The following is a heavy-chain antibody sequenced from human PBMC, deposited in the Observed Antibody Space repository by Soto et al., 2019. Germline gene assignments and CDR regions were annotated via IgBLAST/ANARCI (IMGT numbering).Heavy chain of an antibody. CDR3: ARAFAGTSSSDY. J-gene: IGHJ4*02. V-gene: IGHV3-21*01. D-gene: IGHD6-13*01. Sequence: GGSLRLSCAASGFSFSSYNMIWVRQAPGEGLEWVSFISSGSNSIYYAASVQGRSTVSRDNAENSLFLQMSSLRAEDTAVYYCARAFAGTSSSDYWGQGTLVTVYS. CDR1: GFSFSSYN. CDR2: ISSGSNSI.